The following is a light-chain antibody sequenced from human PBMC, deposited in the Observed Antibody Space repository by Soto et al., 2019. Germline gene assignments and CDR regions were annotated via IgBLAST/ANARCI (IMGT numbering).Light chain of an antibody. CDR3: QQSYSTPRT. CDR2: AAS. CDR1: RTISSF. J-gene: IGKJ1*01. V-gene: IGKV1-39*01. Sequence: DLQMTQSPSSLSASVGDRVTITCRASRTISSFLNWYQQKPGKAPKLLIYAASNLRSGVPSRFSGSGSGTEFTLTISSLQPEDFATYYCQQSYSTPRTFGQGTKVEIK.